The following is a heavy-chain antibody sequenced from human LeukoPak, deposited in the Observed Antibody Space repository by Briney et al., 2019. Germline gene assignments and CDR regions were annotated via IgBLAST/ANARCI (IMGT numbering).Heavy chain of an antibody. CDR1: GGGVSSISVA. V-gene: IGHV6-1*01. CDR2: TYYRSKWYN. Sequence: SQTLSLTCAISGGGVSSISVAWNWIRQSPSRGLEWLGRTYYRSKWYNEYAVSVKGRININPDPSKNQFSLQLNSVTPEDTAVYYCALARSEYHYGMDVWGQGATVTVSS. CDR3: ALARSEYHYGMDV. J-gene: IGHJ6*02.